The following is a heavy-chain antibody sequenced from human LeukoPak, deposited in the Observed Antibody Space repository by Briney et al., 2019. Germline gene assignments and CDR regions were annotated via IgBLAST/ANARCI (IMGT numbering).Heavy chain of an antibody. CDR1: GYTFTSYY. J-gene: IGHJ6*03. Sequence: ASVKVSCKASGYTFTSYYMHWVRQAPGQGLEWMGIINPSGGSTSYAQKFQGRVTMTRDMSTSTVYMELSSLRSEDTAVYFCARTGDGYNYYNYYYMDVWGTGTTVSVSS. V-gene: IGHV1-46*01. CDR2: INPSGGST. D-gene: IGHD5-24*01. CDR3: ARTGDGYNYYNYYYMDV.